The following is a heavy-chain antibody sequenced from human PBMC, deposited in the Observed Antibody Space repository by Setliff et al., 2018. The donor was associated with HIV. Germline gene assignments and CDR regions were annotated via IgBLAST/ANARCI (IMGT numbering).Heavy chain of an antibody. CDR3: ARHVLQFLEWLSHFDY. D-gene: IGHD3-3*01. V-gene: IGHV4-39*01. CDR1: GGSTDSGSYY. J-gene: IGHJ4*02. CDR2: MYYTGST. Sequence: SETLSLTCTVSGGSTDSGSYYWAWIRQPPGKGLEWIGSMYYTGSTYYNPSLKSRVTISIDTSKNQFSLKLSSVTAADTAVYYCARHVLQFLEWLSHFDYWGQGTLVTVSS.